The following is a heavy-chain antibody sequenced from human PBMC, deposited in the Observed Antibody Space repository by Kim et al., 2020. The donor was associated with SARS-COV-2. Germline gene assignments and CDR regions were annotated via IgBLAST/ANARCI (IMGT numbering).Heavy chain of an antibody. Sequence: GGSLRLSCAASGFTFSSYGMHWVRQAPGKGLEWVAVISYDGSNKYYADSVKGRFTISRDNSKNTLYLQMNSLRAEDTAVYYCARDHLRYPGIAVAGIVDYWGQGTLVTVSS. V-gene: IGHV3-33*05. D-gene: IGHD6-19*01. CDR1: GFTFSSYG. CDR2: ISYDGSNK. CDR3: ARDHLRYPGIAVAGIVDY. J-gene: IGHJ4*02.